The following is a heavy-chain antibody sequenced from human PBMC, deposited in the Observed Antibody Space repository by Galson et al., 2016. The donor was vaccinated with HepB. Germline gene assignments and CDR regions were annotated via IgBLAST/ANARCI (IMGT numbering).Heavy chain of an antibody. CDR1: GFSLRTTEMC. V-gene: IGHV2-70*01. CDR2: IDWGDDK. D-gene: IGHD3-10*01. J-gene: IGHJ4*02. Sequence: PALVKPTQTLTLTCTFSGFSLRTTEMCVTWIRQPPGRALEWLAQIDWGDDKYYSTSLKARLTISKDTSENQVVLTMTNMDPGDTATYYCARGRSHGWGRFYLDYGGQGILVTVSS. CDR3: ARGRSHGWGRFYLDY.